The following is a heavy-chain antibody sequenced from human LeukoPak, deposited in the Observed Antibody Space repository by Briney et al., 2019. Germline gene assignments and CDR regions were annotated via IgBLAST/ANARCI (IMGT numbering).Heavy chain of an antibody. CDR1: GYSISSGYY. D-gene: IGHD6-13*01. CDR2: IYHSGST. J-gene: IGHJ4*02. V-gene: IGHV4-38-2*02. Sequence: SETLSLTCTVSGYSISSGYYWGWIRQPPGKGLEWIGSIYHSGSTYYNPSLKSRVTISVDTSKNQFSLKLSSVTAADTAVCYCARGAAAAGNYYFDYWGQGTLVTVSS. CDR3: ARGAAAAGNYYFDY.